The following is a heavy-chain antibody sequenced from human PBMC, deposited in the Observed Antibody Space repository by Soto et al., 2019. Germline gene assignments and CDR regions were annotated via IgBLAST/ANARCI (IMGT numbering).Heavy chain of an antibody. Sequence: GGSLRLSCAGSGFTFGDSYMSWIRQAPGKGLEWLSYISPGSRYPAYADSVKGRFTISRDNAKRPLYLQMMSLTAEDTAIYYCVRGGGGGLFDPWGQGTMVTVSS. CDR1: GFTFGDSY. V-gene: IGHV3-11*06. D-gene: IGHD2-15*01. CDR3: VRGGGGGLFDP. CDR2: ISPGSRYP. J-gene: IGHJ5*02.